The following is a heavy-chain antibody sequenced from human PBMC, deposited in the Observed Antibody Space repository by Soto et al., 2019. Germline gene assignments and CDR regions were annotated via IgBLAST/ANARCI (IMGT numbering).Heavy chain of an antibody. CDR2: INHSGST. CDR3: ARERFLRYFDWSVEKNWFDP. Sequence: QVQLQQWGAGLLKPSETLSLTCAVYGGSFSGYYWSRIRQPPGKGLEWIGEINHSGSTNYNPSLKSRVTLSVDTSKNQFSLKLSSVTAADTAVYYCARERFLRYFDWSVEKNWFDPWGQGTLVTVSS. J-gene: IGHJ5*02. CDR1: GGSFSGYY. V-gene: IGHV4-34*01. D-gene: IGHD3-9*01.